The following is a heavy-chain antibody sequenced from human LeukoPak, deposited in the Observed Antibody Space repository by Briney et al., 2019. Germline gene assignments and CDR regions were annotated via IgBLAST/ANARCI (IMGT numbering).Heavy chain of an antibody. V-gene: IGHV4-34*01. CDR3: ARGATVTTLVDAFDI. D-gene: IGHD4-17*01. CDR1: GGSFSGYY. CDR2: INHSGST. J-gene: IGHJ3*02. Sequence: SETLSLTCAVYGGSFSGYYWSWIRQPPGKGLEWIGEINHSGSTNYNPSLKSRVTISVDTFKNQFSLKLSSVTAADTAVYYCARGATVTTLVDAFDIWGQGTMVTVSS.